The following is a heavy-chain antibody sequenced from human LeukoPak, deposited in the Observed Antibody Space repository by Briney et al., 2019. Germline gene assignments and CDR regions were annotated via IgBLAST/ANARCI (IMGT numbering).Heavy chain of an antibody. CDR1: GFTFSSYG. V-gene: IGHV3-30*18. CDR2: ISFDGSIE. D-gene: IGHD6-19*01. J-gene: IGHJ3*01. CDR3: AKDSDIAVAGSDDALDV. Sequence: GGSLRLSCAASGFTFSSYGMPWVRQTPGKGLEWVALISFDGSIEYYVDSVKGRFTISRDNSKNTLFLQMNSLRPEDTAVYYCAKDSDIAVAGSDDALDVWGQGTMVTVSS.